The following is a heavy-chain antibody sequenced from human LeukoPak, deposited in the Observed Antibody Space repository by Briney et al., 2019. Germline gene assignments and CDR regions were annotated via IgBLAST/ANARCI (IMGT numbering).Heavy chain of an antibody. V-gene: IGHV3-23*01. CDR2: ISGSGGST. D-gene: IGHD6-13*01. CDR1: GFTFDDYG. Sequence: GGSLRLSCAASGFTFDDYGMSWVRQAPGKGLEWVSAISGSGGSTYYADSVKGRFTISRDNSKNTLYLQMNSLRAEDTAVYYCAKGDSRSSFNWFDPWGQGTLVTVSS. CDR3: AKGDSRSSFNWFDP. J-gene: IGHJ5*02.